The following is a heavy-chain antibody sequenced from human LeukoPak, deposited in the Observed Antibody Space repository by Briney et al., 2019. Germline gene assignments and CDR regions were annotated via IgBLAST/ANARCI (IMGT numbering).Heavy chain of an antibody. J-gene: IGHJ4*02. Sequence: GGSLRLSCAASGFTFSSYGMHWVRQAPGKGLEWVAVISYDGSNKYYADSVKGRFTISRDNSKNTLYLQMNSLRAEDTAVYYCARDARLTCSADSCYSDYWGQGTLVTVSS. V-gene: IGHV3-30*03. CDR3: ARDARLTCSADSCYSDY. D-gene: IGHD2-15*01. CDR1: GFTFSSYG. CDR2: ISYDGSNK.